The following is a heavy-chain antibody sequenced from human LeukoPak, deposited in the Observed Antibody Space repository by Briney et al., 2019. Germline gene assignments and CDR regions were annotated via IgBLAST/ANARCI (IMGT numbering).Heavy chain of an antibody. CDR1: GFTVSRNY. CDR3: ARAAYDSSGYTANHDF. J-gene: IGHJ4*02. D-gene: IGHD3-22*01. Sequence: PGGSLRLSCAASGFTVSRNYMSWVRQAPGKGLEWVSVLYSDGSTYYADSVKGRFTISRDISKNTLYLQMNSLRAEDTAVYYCARAAYDSSGYTANHDFWGQGTLVTVSS. V-gene: IGHV3-53*01. CDR2: LYSDGST.